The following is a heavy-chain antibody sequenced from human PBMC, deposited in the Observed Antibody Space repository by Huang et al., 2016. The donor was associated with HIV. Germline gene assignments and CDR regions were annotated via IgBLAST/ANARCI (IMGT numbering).Heavy chain of an antibody. CDR1: GFPFNNHA. V-gene: IGHV3-30-3*01. CDR2: ISNDVSNN. J-gene: IGHJ3*02. CDR3: ARAKDTWDAYDI. D-gene: IGHD5-18*01. Sequence: QVQLVESGGGVVQPGRSLRLSCAASGFPFNNHAMHWVRQAPGKGLEGVAVISNDVSNNYYADSVKGRFTISRDSSKSTLFLHMTSLRTEDTAVYYCARAKDTWDAYDIWGQGTMVIVSS.